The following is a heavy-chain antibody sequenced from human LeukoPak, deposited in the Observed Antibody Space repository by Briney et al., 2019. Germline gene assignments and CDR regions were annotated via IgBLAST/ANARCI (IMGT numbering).Heavy chain of an antibody. Sequence: PSETLSLTCAVYGGSFSGYYWSWIRQPPGKGLEWIGEINHSGSTNYNPSLKSRVTISVDTSKNQFSLKLSSVTAADTAVYYCARKAAGGNWFDPRGQGTLVTVSS. CDR1: GGSFSGYY. CDR2: INHSGST. V-gene: IGHV4-34*01. CDR3: ARKAAGGNWFDP. J-gene: IGHJ5*02. D-gene: IGHD6-13*01.